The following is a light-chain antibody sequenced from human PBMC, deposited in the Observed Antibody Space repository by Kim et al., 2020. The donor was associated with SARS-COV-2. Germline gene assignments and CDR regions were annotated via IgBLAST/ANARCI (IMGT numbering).Light chain of an antibody. CDR3: QTWGTGIVV. CDR2: LNSDGCH. J-gene: IGLJ2*01. CDR1: SGNSSYA. V-gene: IGLV4-69*01. Sequence: ASVKLTCTLSSGNSSYAIEWHQQQPEKGPRYLMKLNSDGCHSKGDGIPDRFSGSSSGAERYLTISSLQSEDEADYYCQTWGTGIVVFGGGTQLTVL.